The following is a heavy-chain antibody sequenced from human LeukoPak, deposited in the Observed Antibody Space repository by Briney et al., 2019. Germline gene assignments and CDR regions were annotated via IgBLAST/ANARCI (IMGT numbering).Heavy chain of an antibody. D-gene: IGHD3-22*01. J-gene: IGHJ4*02. Sequence: RWASVKVSCKASGGTFSSYAISWVRQAPGQGLEWMGGIIPIFGTANYAQKFQGRVTITADESTSTAYMELSSLRSEDTAVYYCARDPYYYDEYYSDYWGQGTLVTVSS. CDR1: GGTFSSYA. V-gene: IGHV1-69*01. CDR2: IIPIFGTA. CDR3: ARDPYYYDEYYSDY.